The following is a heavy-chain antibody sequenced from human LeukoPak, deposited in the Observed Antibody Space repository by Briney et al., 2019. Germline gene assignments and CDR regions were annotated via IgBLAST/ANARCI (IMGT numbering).Heavy chain of an antibody. Sequence: GASVKVSCKASGYTFTGYYMHRVRQAPGQGLEWMGWINPNSGDTNYAQKFQGRVTMTRDTSISTAYMELSRLRSDDTAVYYCARDKSGNSGWYSYFDYWGQGTLVTVSS. V-gene: IGHV1-2*02. CDR3: ARDKSGNSGWYSYFDY. CDR1: GYTFTGYY. J-gene: IGHJ4*02. D-gene: IGHD6-19*01. CDR2: INPNSGDT.